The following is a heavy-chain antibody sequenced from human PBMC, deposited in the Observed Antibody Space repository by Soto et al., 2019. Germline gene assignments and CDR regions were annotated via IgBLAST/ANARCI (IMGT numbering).Heavy chain of an antibody. Sequence: QVQLVQSGAEVKKPGSSVKVSCTASGGTFSSYSINWVRQAPGQGLEWMGEIIPIFGTANYAQKFRGRVTITADESTSTAYMEQSSLRSEDTAVYYCARDGGRHSGGIDYWGQGTLVTVSS. CDR1: GGTFSSYS. J-gene: IGHJ4*02. CDR3: ARDGGRHSGGIDY. D-gene: IGHD1-26*01. CDR2: IIPIFGTA. V-gene: IGHV1-69*01.